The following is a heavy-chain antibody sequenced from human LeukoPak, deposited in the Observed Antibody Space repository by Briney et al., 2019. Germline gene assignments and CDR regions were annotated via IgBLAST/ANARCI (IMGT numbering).Heavy chain of an antibody. D-gene: IGHD6-19*01. CDR3: AREIPEWLVLEGGNNWFDP. CDR1: GGSISSSSYY. V-gene: IGHV4-39*01. CDR2: IYYSGST. Sequence: SETLSLTCTVSGGSISSSSYYWGWIRQPPGKGLEWIGSIYYSGSTYYNPSLKSRVTISVDTSKNQFSLKLSSVTAADTAVYYCAREIPEWLVLEGGNNWFDPWGQGTQVTVSS. J-gene: IGHJ5*02.